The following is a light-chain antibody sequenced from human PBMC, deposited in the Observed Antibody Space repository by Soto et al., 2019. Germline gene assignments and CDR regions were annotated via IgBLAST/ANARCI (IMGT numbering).Light chain of an antibody. V-gene: IGLV2-14*01. CDR3: SSYTSSSAYV. CDR1: SSDVGGYNY. Sequence: QSALTQPASVSGSPGQSITISCTGTSSDVGGYNYVSWYQQHPGKAPKLMIYDVSNRPSGVSNRFSGSKSGNTASLTISGIEAEDEGDYYCSSYTSSSAYVFGTGTKVTVL. CDR2: DVS. J-gene: IGLJ1*01.